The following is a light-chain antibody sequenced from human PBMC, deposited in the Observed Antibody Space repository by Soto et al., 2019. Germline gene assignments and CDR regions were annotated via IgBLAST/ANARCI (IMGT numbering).Light chain of an antibody. Sequence: DIQMTQSPSSLSASVGDRVNITCRASQSISVYLNWYQQKPGKAPKLLIYAASSLQSGVPSTFSGSGSGTDFTLTISSLQTEDYATYHCQQSYSAYRTFDQGTKVEIK. V-gene: IGKV1-39*01. CDR2: AAS. J-gene: IGKJ1*01. CDR1: QSISVY. CDR3: QQSYSAYRT.